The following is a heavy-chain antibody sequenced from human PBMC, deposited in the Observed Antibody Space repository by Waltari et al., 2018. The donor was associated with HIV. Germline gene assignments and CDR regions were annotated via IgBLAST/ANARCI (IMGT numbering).Heavy chain of an antibody. CDR2: VGPGGIV. CDR1: GASFDDYH. Sequence: QVQLQHWGTGLLKASPAVYLTCAVHGASFDDYHWTWIRQSRGKGVEWLWEVGPGGIVNVIPSLRRRLPLSTDASKNQFSLTLTSVIAADTAIYFCTRGLQMTSYASGNWLWEEMLSKYFFDLWGLGTRVVVSS. D-gene: IGHD1-26*01. J-gene: IGHJ4*02. V-gene: IGHV4-34*01. CDR3: TRGLQMTSYASGNWLWEEMLSKYFFDL.